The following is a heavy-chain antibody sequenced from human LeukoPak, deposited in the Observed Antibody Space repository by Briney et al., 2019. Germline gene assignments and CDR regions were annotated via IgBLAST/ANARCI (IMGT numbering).Heavy chain of an antibody. CDR2: IRSRSFTI. J-gene: IGHJ3*02. CDR3: ARSVIAVAGYDAFDI. V-gene: IGHV3-48*02. D-gene: IGHD6-19*01. CDR1: GFTFSAYS. Sequence: GGSLRLSCAASGFTFSAYSMNWVRQAPGKGLDWVSYIRSRSFTIYYADSVKGRFTISRDNAKNSLYLEMNSLRDEDTAVYYCARSVIAVAGYDAFDIWGQGTVVTASS.